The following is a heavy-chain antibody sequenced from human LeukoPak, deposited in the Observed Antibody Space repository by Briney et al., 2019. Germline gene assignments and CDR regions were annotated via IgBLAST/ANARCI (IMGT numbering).Heavy chain of an antibody. J-gene: IGHJ4*02. Sequence: GGSLRLSCAASGFTFSSYAMSWVRQAPGKGLEWVSAISGSGGSTYYADSVKGRFTISRDNSRNTLYLQMSSLRAEDTAVYYCAKGYDILTGYYNTPLSTNFDYWGQGTLVTVSS. V-gene: IGHV3-23*01. CDR2: ISGSGGST. CDR3: AKGYDILTGYYNTPLSTNFDY. D-gene: IGHD3-9*01. CDR1: GFTFSSYA.